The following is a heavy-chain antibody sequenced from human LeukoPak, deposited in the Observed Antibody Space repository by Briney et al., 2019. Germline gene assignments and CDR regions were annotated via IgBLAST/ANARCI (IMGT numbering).Heavy chain of an antibody. CDR3: AGAPPVLRYFDWLSPPGY. CDR2: INSDGSST. V-gene: IGHV3-74*01. Sequence: GGSLRLSCAASGFTFSSYWMHWVRQAPGKGLVWVSRINSDGSSTSYADSVKGRFTISRDNAKNTLYLQMNSLRAEDTAVYYCAGAPPVLRYFDWLSPPGYWGQGTLVTVSS. CDR1: GFTFSSYW. D-gene: IGHD3-9*01. J-gene: IGHJ4*02.